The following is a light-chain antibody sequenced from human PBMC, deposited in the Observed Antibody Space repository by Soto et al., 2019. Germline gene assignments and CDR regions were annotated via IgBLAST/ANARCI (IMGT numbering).Light chain of an antibody. J-gene: IGKJ2*01. CDR3: QQYNNWPYT. V-gene: IGKV3-15*01. CDR2: GAS. Sequence: EIVMTQSPATLSVSPGERATLSCRASQSVSSNLAWYQQKPGQAPRLLIYGASTRATGIPARFSGSGSGTXXXXXXXSLQSEDFAVYYCQQYNNWPYTFGQGTKLEIK. CDR1: QSVSSN.